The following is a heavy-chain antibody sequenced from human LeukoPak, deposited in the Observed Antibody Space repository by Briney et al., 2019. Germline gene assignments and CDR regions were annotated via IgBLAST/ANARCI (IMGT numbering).Heavy chain of an antibody. CDR3: AKATGYYYDSSGYS. CDR2: IWYDGSNK. D-gene: IGHD3-22*01. Sequence: GGSLRLSCAASGFTFSSYGMHWVRQAPGKGLEWVAVIWYDGSNKYYADSVKGRFTISRDKSKNTLYLQMNSLRAEDTAVYYCAKATGYYYDSSGYSWGQGTLVTVSS. CDR1: GFTFSSYG. J-gene: IGHJ5*02. V-gene: IGHV3-33*03.